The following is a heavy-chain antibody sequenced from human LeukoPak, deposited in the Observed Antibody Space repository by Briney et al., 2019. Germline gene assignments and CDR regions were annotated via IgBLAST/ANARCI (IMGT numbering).Heavy chain of an antibody. D-gene: IGHD2-21*01. CDR3: ARAQGFVSSNPVSVRVVALQY. Sequence: PGGSLRLPCAVSGFLFDISAMHWVRQAPGKGLEWLAVISHDGMHKYYSDSVRGRLIISRDNSKNTLTLHLSSLRTEDTAVYYCARAQGFVSSNPVSVRVVALQYWGQGTHVTVSS. V-gene: IGHV3-30*03. CDR2: ISHDGMHK. CDR1: GFLFDISA. J-gene: IGHJ4*02.